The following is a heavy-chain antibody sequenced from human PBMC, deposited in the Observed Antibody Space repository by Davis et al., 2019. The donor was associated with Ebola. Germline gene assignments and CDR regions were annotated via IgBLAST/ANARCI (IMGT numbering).Heavy chain of an antibody. J-gene: IGHJ6*02. CDR3: ARGVCSRTSCYDDYYGMDV. V-gene: IGHV3-21*01. D-gene: IGHD2-2*01. CDR1: GFTFSSYS. Sequence: PGGSLRLSCAASGFTFSSYSMNWVRQAPGKGLEWVSSISSSSSYIYYADSVKGRFTISRDNAKNSLYLQMNSLRAEDTAVYYCARGVCSRTSCYDDYYGMDVWGQGTTVTVSS. CDR2: ISSSSSYI.